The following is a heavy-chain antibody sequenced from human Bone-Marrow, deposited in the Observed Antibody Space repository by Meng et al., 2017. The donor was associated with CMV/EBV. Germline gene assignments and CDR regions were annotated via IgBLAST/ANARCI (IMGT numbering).Heavy chain of an antibody. J-gene: IGHJ6*02. CDR2: INPNSGGT. CDR3: AREYSSSLYYYYYGMAV. V-gene: IGHV1-2*02. CDR1: GYTFTGYY. D-gene: IGHD6-6*01. Sequence: ASVKVSCKASGYTFTGYYMHWVRQAPGQGLEWMGWINPNSGGTNYAQKFQGRVTMTRDTSISTAYMELSRLRSDDTAVYYCAREYSSSLYYYYYGMAVWGQGPTVPVYS.